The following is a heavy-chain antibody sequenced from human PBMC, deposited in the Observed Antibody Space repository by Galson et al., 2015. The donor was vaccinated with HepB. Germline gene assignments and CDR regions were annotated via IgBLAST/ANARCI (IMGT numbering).Heavy chain of an antibody. Sequence: SVKVSCKASGYTFTYRHLHWVRQAPGQALEWMGWITPFNGNTDYAQKFQDRVTITSDSSMTTAYMELSSLRSEDTAMYYCATLGEGASGMDVWGQGTTVTVSS. CDR2: ITPFNGNT. J-gene: IGHJ6*02. CDR3: ATLGEGASGMDV. CDR1: GYTFTYRH. V-gene: IGHV1-45*02. D-gene: IGHD1-26*01.